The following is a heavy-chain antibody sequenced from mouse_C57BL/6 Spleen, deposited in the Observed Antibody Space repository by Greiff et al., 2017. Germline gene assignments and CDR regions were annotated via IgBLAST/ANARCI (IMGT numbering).Heavy chain of an antibody. CDR1: GFSFNTYA. J-gene: IGHJ3*01. CDR2: IRSKSNNYAT. CDR3: LGPAY. V-gene: IGHV10-1*01. Sequence: GGGLVQPKGSLKLSCAASGFSFNTYALNWVRQAPGKGLEWVARIRSKSNNYATYYADSVKDRFTISRDDSESMLYLQINKLKAGDTAMYCCLGPAYWGQGTLVTVSA.